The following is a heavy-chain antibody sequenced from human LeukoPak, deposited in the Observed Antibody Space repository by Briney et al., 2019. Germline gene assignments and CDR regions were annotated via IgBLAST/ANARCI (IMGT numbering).Heavy chain of an antibody. D-gene: IGHD2-2*01. V-gene: IGHV3-48*03. CDR3: ARTYCSSTSCYLYYYYYGMDV. Sequence: PGGSLRFSCAASGFTFSSYEMNWVRQAPGKGLEWVSYISSSGSTIYYADSVKGRFTISRDNAKNSLYLQMNSLRAEDTAVYYCARTYCSSTSCYLYYYYYGMDVWGQGTTVTVSS. CDR2: ISSSGSTI. J-gene: IGHJ6*02. CDR1: GFTFSSYE.